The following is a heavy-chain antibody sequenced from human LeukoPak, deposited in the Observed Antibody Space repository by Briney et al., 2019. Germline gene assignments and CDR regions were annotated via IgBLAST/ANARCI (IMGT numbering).Heavy chain of an antibody. J-gene: IGHJ3*02. CDR3: AATTMNVAASGAFDI. Sequence: SVTVSCAASGFGFTTSAVQGVRQARGQRLEWIGWIVVGSGNTNYAQKFQERVTITRDMPTSTAYMELSSLRSEDTAVYYCAATTMNVAASGAFDIWGQGTMVTVSS. V-gene: IGHV1-58*01. CDR1: GFGFTTSA. CDR2: IVVGSGNT. D-gene: IGHD3-10*01.